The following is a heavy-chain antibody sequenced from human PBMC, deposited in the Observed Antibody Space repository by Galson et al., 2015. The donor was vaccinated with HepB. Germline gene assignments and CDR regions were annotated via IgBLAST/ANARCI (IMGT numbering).Heavy chain of an antibody. J-gene: IGHJ4*02. Sequence: SLRLSCAASRFTFSDYYMTWIRQAPGKGLEWLSYISGGATYTNYADSVKGRFTISRDNAKNSLYPHMRSLRDDDTAVYYCARVAHSDYGDHAHFDYWGQGTPVTVSS. D-gene: IGHD4-17*01. CDR2: ISGGATYT. CDR3: ARVAHSDYGDHAHFDY. V-gene: IGHV3-11*06. CDR1: RFTFSDYY.